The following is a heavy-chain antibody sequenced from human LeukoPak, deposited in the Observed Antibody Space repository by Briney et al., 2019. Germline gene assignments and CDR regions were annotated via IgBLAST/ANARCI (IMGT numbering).Heavy chain of an antibody. Sequence: SVKVSCKASGGTFSSYAISWVRQAPGQGLEWMGGIIPIFGTANYAQKFQGRVTITTDESTSTAYMELSSLRSEDTAVYYCAIGNPGIAVAGDDYWGQGTLVTVSS. J-gene: IGHJ4*02. CDR3: AIGNPGIAVAGDDY. V-gene: IGHV1-69*05. CDR1: GGTFSSYA. D-gene: IGHD6-19*01. CDR2: IIPIFGTA.